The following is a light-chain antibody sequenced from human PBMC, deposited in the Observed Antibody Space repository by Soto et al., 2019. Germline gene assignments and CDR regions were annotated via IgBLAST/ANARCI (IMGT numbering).Light chain of an antibody. J-gene: IGLJ2*01. CDR1: SGHSSNA. Sequence: QAVVTQSPSASASLGASVKLTCTLSSGHSSNAIAWHQQQPEKGPRYLMKLNSDGSHSKGDGIPDRFSGSSSGAERYLTISSLQSEDEADYCCQTWGTGIVVFGGGTKLTVL. V-gene: IGLV4-69*01. CDR2: LNSDGSH. CDR3: QTWGTGIVV.